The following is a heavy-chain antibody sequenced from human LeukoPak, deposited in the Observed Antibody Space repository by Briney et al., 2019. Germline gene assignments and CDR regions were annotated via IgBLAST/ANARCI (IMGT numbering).Heavy chain of an antibody. J-gene: IGHJ6*02. CDR3: ARARLSVDFWSGPSYCYGMDV. CDR2: IYYSGST. Sequence: SETLSLTCTVSGGSISSSSDYWGWIRQPPGKGLEWIGSIYYSGSTYYNPSLKSRVTISVDTSKNQFSLKLSSVTAADTAVYYCARARLSVDFWSGPSYCYGMDVWGQGTTVTVSS. V-gene: IGHV4-39*07. D-gene: IGHD3-3*01. CDR1: GGSISSSSDY.